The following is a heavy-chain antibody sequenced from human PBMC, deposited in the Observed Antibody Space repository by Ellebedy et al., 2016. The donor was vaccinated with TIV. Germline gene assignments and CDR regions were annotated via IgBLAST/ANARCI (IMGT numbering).Heavy chain of an antibody. D-gene: IGHD6-6*01. CDR3: ARSLGSSLYYYYMDV. CDR2: ISSSSSYI. J-gene: IGHJ6*03. Sequence: GESLKISCAASGFTFSSYSMNWVRQAPGKGLEWVSSISSSSSYIYYADSVKGRFTISRDNAKNSLYLQMNSLRAEDTAVYYCARSLGSSLYYYYMDVWGKGTTVTVSS. V-gene: IGHV3-21*01. CDR1: GFTFSSYS.